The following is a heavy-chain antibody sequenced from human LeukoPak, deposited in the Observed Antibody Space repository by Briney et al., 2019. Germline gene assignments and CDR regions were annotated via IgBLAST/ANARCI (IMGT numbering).Heavy chain of an antibody. Sequence: ASVKVSCKPSGYTFTGYFLHWVRQAPGQGLEWMGWINPNSGDTNYAQKFQGRLTMTRDTSISTAYMGLSRLISDDTAVYYCARGPSTGDFDYWGQGALVTVSS. D-gene: IGHD7-27*01. CDR1: GYTFTGYF. V-gene: IGHV1-2*02. CDR2: INPNSGDT. CDR3: ARGPSTGDFDY. J-gene: IGHJ4*02.